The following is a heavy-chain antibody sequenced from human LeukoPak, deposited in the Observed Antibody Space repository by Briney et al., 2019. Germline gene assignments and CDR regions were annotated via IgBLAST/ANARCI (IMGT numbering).Heavy chain of an antibody. CDR2: INPNSGGT. V-gene: IGHV1-2*04. J-gene: IGHJ5*02. Sequence: ASVKVPCKASGYTFTGYYMHWVRQAPGQGLEWMGWINPNSGGTNYAQKFQGWVTMTRDTSISTAYMELSRLRSDDTAVYYCARGVRTYYYGSGSLGPFDPWGQGTLVTVSS. CDR1: GYTFTGYY. D-gene: IGHD3-10*01. CDR3: ARGVRTYYYGSGSLGPFDP.